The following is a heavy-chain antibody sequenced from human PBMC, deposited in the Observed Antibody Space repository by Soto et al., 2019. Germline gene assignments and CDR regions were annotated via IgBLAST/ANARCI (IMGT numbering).Heavy chain of an antibody. V-gene: IGHV1-46*01. D-gene: IGHD2-8*01. CDR1: GGTFSSYA. J-gene: IGHJ4*02. Sequence: ASVKVSCKASGGTFSSYAISWVRQAPGQGLEWLGKINPSGSNIRYAQMFQGRVNMTRDTSTYTVYMELSSLRSEDTAVYYCASDIYGAADYWGQGTLVTSPQ. CDR3: ASDIYGAADY. CDR2: INPSGSNI.